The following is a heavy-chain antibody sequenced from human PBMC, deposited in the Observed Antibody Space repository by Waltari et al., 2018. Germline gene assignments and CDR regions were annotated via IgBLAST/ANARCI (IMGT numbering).Heavy chain of an antibody. CDR2: IYWNDDK. CDR3: AHSYNSHNWFDP. CDR1: GFSLSTSGVG. D-gene: IGHD1-20*01. V-gene: IGHV2-5*01. J-gene: IGHJ5*02. Sequence: QITLKESGPTLVKPTQTLTLTCTFSGFSLSTSGVGVGWIRQPPGKALEWLALIYWNDDKRSSPALKSRLTITKDTSKNQVVLTMTNMDPVDTATYYCAHSYNSHNWFDPWGQGTLVTVSS.